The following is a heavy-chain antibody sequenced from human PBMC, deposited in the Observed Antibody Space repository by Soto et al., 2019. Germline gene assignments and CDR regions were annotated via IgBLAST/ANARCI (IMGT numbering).Heavy chain of an antibody. CDR2: INAGNGNT. Sequence: ASVKVSCKASGYTFTSYAMHWVRQAPGQRLEWMGWINAGNGNTKYSQKFQGRVTITRDTSVSTAYMELSSLRSEDTAVYYCARDHRWYYYDSSGSQGFDPWGQGTLVTVSS. V-gene: IGHV1-3*01. J-gene: IGHJ5*02. CDR1: GYTFTSYA. D-gene: IGHD3-22*01. CDR3: ARDHRWYYYDSSGSQGFDP.